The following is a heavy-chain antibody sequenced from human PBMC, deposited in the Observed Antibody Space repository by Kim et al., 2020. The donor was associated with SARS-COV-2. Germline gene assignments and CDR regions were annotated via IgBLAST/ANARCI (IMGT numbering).Heavy chain of an antibody. CDR3: AIVASKLRFLNFEY. D-gene: IGHD3-3*01. Sequence: YAGSVQGRFTSPRDNSKNTLYRQLNSLRAEDTAVYYCAIVASKLRFLNFEYWGQGTLVTVSP. V-gene: IGHV3-23*01. J-gene: IGHJ4*02.